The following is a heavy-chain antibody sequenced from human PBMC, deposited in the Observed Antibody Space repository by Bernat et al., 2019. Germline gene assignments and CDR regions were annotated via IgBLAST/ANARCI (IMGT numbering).Heavy chain of an antibody. CDR3: TTDFVSPGDSSGW. D-gene: IGHD3-22*01. V-gene: IGHV3-15*01. Sequence: EVQLVESGGGLVKPGGSLRLSCAASGFIFSNAWMSWVRQAPGKGLEWVGRIKSKTDGGTTDYAPPVKGRFTISRDDSKNTLYLQMNSLKTEDTAVYYCTTDFVSPGDSSGWWGQGTLVTVSS. CDR1: GFIFSNAW. J-gene: IGHJ4*02. CDR2: IKSKTDGGTT.